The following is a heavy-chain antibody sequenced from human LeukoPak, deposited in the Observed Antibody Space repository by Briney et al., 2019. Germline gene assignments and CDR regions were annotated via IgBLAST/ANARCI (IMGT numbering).Heavy chain of an antibody. CDR2: ISHDGSNK. CDR3: ASLQIIVVIPTEVYRFDP. CDR1: GFTFSRYA. V-gene: IGHV3-30-3*01. Sequence: PGRSLRLSCAASGFTFSRYAMHWVRQAPGKGLEWVAVISHDGSNKYYADSVKGRFTISRDNSKSALYLQMNSLGADDTAVYYCASLQIIVVIPTEVYRFDPWGQGTLVTVSS. J-gene: IGHJ5*02. D-gene: IGHD2-2*01.